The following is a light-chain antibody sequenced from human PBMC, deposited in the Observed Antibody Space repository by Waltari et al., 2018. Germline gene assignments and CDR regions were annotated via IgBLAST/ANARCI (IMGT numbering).Light chain of an antibody. CDR1: SSDVGGSNS. J-gene: IGLJ3*02. Sequence: QSALTQPRSVSGSPGQPVPLPCTGTSSDVGGSNSVSCYQQHPGKAPKLMIYDVSKRPSGVPDRFSGSKSGNTASLTISGLQAEDEADYYCCSYAGSYTWVFGGGTKLTVL. V-gene: IGLV2-11*01. CDR2: DVS. CDR3: CSYAGSYTWV.